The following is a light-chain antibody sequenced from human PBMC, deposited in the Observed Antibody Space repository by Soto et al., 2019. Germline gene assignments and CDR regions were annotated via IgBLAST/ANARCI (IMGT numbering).Light chain of an antibody. Sequence: QSALAQPASVSGSPGQSITISCTGTSSVVGSYNLVSWYQQHPGKAPKLMIYEVSKRPSEVSNRFSGSKSGNTASLTISGLQAEDEADYYCCSYAGSSTYVFGTGTKVTVL. J-gene: IGLJ1*01. CDR3: CSYAGSSTYV. CDR2: EVS. CDR1: SSVVGSYNL. V-gene: IGLV2-23*02.